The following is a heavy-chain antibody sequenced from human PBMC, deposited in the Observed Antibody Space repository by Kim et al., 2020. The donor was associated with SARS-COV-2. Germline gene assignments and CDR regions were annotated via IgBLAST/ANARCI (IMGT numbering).Heavy chain of an antibody. Sequence: ASVKVSCKASGYTFTSYDINWVRQATGQGLEWMGWMNPNSGNTGYAQKFQGRVTMTRNTSISTAYMELSSLRSEDTAVYYCARGTPPIWNYYGSGKGGWFDPWGQGTLVTVSS. J-gene: IGHJ5*02. CDR3: ARGTPPIWNYYGSGKGGWFDP. CDR2: MNPNSGNT. D-gene: IGHD3-10*01. V-gene: IGHV1-8*01. CDR1: GYTFTSYD.